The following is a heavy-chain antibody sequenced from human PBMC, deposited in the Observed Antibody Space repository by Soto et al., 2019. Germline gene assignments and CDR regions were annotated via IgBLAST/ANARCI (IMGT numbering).Heavy chain of an antibody. CDR3: AALPAVVTPARSLEGVWFDP. V-gene: IGHV4-34*01. CDR1: GGSFSGYY. CDR2: INHSGST. Sequence: SETLSLTCAVYGGSFSGYYWSWIRQPPGKGLEWIGEINHSGSTNYNPSLKSRVTISVDTSKNQFSLKLSSVTAADTAVYYCAALPAVVTPARSLEGVWFDPWGQGTLVTVSS. J-gene: IGHJ5*02. D-gene: IGHD2-21*02.